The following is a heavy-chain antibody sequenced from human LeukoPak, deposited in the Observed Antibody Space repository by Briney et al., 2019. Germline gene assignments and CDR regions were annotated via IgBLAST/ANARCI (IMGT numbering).Heavy chain of an antibody. D-gene: IGHD2-15*01. J-gene: IGHJ5*02. Sequence: GSLRLSCAASGFTFSSYSMNWVRQAPGKGLEWVSSISSSSSYIYYADSVKGRFTISRDNAKNSLYLQMNSPRAEDTAVYYCARDQRCSGGSCYNWFDPLGPGNPGHRLL. CDR2: ISSSSSYI. CDR3: ARDQRCSGGSCYNWFDP. CDR1: GFTFSSYS. V-gene: IGHV3-21*01.